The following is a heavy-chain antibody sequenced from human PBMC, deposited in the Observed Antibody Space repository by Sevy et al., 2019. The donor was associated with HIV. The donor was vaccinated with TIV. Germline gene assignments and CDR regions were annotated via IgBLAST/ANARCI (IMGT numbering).Heavy chain of an antibody. Sequence: VGSLRLSCAASGFTFSTYWMTWVRQAPGTGLEWVANIKYDGSEKYYVDSAKGRFTISRDNANNSLYLQMNSLRAEDTAVYYCARDLAHGSEDYGDYYFDFWGQGTLVTVSS. CDR3: ARDLAHGSEDYGDYYFDF. J-gene: IGHJ4*02. CDR1: GFTFSTYW. CDR2: IKYDGSEK. V-gene: IGHV3-7*01. D-gene: IGHD4-17*01.